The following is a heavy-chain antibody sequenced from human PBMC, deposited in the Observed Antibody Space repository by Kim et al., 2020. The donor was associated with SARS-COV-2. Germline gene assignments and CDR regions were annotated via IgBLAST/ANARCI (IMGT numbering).Heavy chain of an antibody. CDR3: AKDIPGISCPGA. CDR2: VSYDESNK. V-gene: IGHV3-30*18. D-gene: IGHD2-2*01. Sequence: GGSLRLSCAASGFTFSRYGMHWVRQAPGKGLEWVAVVSYDESNKYYADSVKGRFTISRDNSKNTLYLQMNSLRAEDTAVYYCAKDIPGISCPGAWGQGTLVTVSS. CDR1: GFTFSRYG. J-gene: IGHJ5*02.